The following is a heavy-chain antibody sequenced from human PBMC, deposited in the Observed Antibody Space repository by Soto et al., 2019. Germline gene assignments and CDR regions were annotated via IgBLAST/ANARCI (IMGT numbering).Heavy chain of an antibody. CDR1: GFSFTSYW. Sequence: GESLKISCKGSGFSFTSYWIAWVRQMPGNGLEWMGIIYPDGSDIRYSPSFQGQVTFSADKSIDTAYQQWSSLKASDTAMYYCARTLLGSGSFYFDYWGQGTQVSVSS. D-gene: IGHD3-10*01. V-gene: IGHV5-51*01. J-gene: IGHJ4*02. CDR3: ARTLLGSGSFYFDY. CDR2: IYPDGSDI.